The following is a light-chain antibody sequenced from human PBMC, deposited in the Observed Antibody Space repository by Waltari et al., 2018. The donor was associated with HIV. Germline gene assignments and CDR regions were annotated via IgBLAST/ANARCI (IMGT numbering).Light chain of an antibody. CDR3: QVWDSSTASV. V-gene: IGLV3-9*01. CDR2: RDS. Sequence: WFQQRPGQAPLLIIYRDSNRPSGTPARFSGSNSGNTATLTISTAQAGDESDYYCQVWDSSTASVFGTGTTVTVL. J-gene: IGLJ1*01.